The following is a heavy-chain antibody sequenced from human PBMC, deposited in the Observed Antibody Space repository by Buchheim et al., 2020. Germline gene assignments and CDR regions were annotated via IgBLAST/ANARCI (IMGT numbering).Heavy chain of an antibody. CDR2: IYYSGST. CDR1: GGSISSGGYY. J-gene: IGHJ6*02. V-gene: IGHV4-31*03. D-gene: IGHD2-2*01. Sequence: QVQLQESGPGLVKPSQTLSLTCTVSGGSISSGGYYWSWIRQHPGKGLEWIGYIYYSGSTYYNPSLKSRVTISVDTSKNQFSLKLSSVTAADTAVYYCARDRGYCSSTSCSPLDYYYYGMDVWGQGTT. CDR3: ARDRGYCSSTSCSPLDYYYYGMDV.